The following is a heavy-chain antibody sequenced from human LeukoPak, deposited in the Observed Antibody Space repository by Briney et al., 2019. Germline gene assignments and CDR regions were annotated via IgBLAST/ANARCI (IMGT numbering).Heavy chain of an antibody. V-gene: IGHV3-74*01. J-gene: IGHJ4*02. Sequence: QSGGSLRLSCAASGFTFTNYWMHWVRHAPGEGLMWVSRINSDGSSTSYADSVKGRFTISRDNAKNTLYLQMNSLRAEDTAVYYCARADTSGYAVFDYWGQGALVTASS. CDR1: GFTFTNYW. D-gene: IGHD3-22*01. CDR3: ARADTSGYAVFDY. CDR2: INSDGSST.